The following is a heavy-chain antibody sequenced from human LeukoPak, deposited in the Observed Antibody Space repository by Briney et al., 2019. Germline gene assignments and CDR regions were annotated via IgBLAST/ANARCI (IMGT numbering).Heavy chain of an antibody. Sequence: SETLSLTCDVSGDSISSGYYYDWIREPPGKGLEWIATIYHSGSTDYNPSLKSRVTISVDTSKNQFSLKLSSVTPADTAVYYCASRFCSTTTCLFDYWGQGTLVTVSS. D-gene: IGHD2-2*01. V-gene: IGHV4-38-2*01. CDR1: GDSISSGYY. CDR3: ASRFCSTTTCLFDY. J-gene: IGHJ4*02. CDR2: IYHSGST.